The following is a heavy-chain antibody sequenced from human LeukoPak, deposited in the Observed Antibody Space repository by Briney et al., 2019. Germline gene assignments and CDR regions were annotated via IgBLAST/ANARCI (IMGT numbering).Heavy chain of an antibody. V-gene: IGHV3-7*05. CDR3: ARWNSGWEFDY. Sequence: GGSLRLSCAASAYSFSDYWMTWVRQAPGKGLHWVAHIKQDGSEEYYVDSVKGRFTISRDNAKTSLYLQMNSLRAEDTAVYYGARWNSGWEFDYWGQGTLVSVSS. CDR1: AYSFSDYW. J-gene: IGHJ4*02. D-gene: IGHD6-19*01. CDR2: IKQDGSEE.